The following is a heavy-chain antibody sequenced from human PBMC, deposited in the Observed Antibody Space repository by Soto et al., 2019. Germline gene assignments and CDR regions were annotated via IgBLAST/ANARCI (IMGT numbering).Heavy chain of an antibody. CDR3: VGTAREGAVAPHWFDR. CDR1: GASIRSTDYY. CDR2: VYYTGST. D-gene: IGHD2-21*02. V-gene: IGHV4-30-4*01. J-gene: IGHJ5*02. Sequence: SETLSLTCTVSGASIRSTDYYWSWIRQAPGKGLEWIGYVYYTGSTYYNPSLMSRLTISVDTSKNQFSLKLTSVTAAETAVYYCVGTAREGAVAPHWFDRWGQGTQVTVSS.